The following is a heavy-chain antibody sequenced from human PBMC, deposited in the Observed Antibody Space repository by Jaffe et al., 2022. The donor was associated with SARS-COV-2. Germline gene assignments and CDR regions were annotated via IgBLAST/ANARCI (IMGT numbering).Heavy chain of an antibody. CDR3: ARRSYGGNYFDY. V-gene: IGHV5-51*01. CDR1: GYSFSSSW. Sequence: VQLVQSGAEVKKPGESLKISCQGSGYSFSSSWIGWVRQMPGKGLEWMGIIYPGDSDTRYSPSFQGQVTISVDKSISLTSLQWSSLKASDTAMYYCARRSYGGNYFDYWGQGTLVTVSS. D-gene: IGHD4-17*01. CDR2: IYPGDSDT. J-gene: IGHJ4*02.